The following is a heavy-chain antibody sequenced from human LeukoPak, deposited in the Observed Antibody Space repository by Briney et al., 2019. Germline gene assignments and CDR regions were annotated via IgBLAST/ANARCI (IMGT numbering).Heavy chain of an antibody. V-gene: IGHV4-30-4*01. CDR2: IYDSGST. D-gene: IGHD2-15*01. Sequence: SQTLSLTCTVSGASIRSGDYYWSWIRQPPGKGLEWIGYIYDSGSTYYNPSLKSRITISVDTSENRFSLKLSSVTATDTAVYYCARDCSGGSCYGAFDIWGHGTMVTVSS. CDR3: ARDCSGGSCYGAFDI. CDR1: GASIRSGDYY. J-gene: IGHJ3*02.